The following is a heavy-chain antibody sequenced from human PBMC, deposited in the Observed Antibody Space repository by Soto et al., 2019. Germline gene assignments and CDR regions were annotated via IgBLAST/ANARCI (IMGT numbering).Heavy chain of an antibody. CDR3: ARARAKLPNAFDI. Sequence: SETLTLTCPVSGGSISSYYWRWIRQPPRKGLEWIGYIYYSGSTNYNPSLTSRVTISVATCKNQFSLKLSSVTAADTAVYYCARARAKLPNAFDIWGQGTMVT. D-gene: IGHD1-26*01. CDR2: IYYSGST. J-gene: IGHJ3*02. CDR1: GGSISSYY. V-gene: IGHV4-59*01.